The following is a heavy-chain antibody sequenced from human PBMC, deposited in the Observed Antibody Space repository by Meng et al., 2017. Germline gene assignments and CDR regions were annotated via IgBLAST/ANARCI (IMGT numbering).Heavy chain of an antibody. Sequence: PLPQWGAALFNLSETLSLTCAVYGWSFMCYYWSWIRQPPGKGLEWIGGINHSGSNNYNPSLKSRITISVDTSKNQFSLKLSSVTAADTAVYYCARDLGYCSGGSCYSSAYYFDYWGQGTLVTVSS. CDR2: INHSGSN. D-gene: IGHD2-15*01. CDR1: GWSFMCYY. V-gene: IGHV4-34*01. CDR3: ARDLGYCSGGSCYSSAYYFDY. J-gene: IGHJ4*02.